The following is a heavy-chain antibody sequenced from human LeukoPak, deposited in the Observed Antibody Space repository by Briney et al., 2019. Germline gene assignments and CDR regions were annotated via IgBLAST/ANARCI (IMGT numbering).Heavy chain of an antibody. Sequence: GRSLRLSCAASGFTFSSYGMHWVCQAPGKGLEWVAVIWYDGSNKYYADSVKGRFTISRDNSKNTLYLQMNSLRAEDTAIYYCAKDYPSAVGSSPFEYWGQGTLVTVSS. CDR1: GFTFSSYG. D-gene: IGHD1-26*01. J-gene: IGHJ4*02. V-gene: IGHV3-33*06. CDR2: IWYDGSNK. CDR3: AKDYPSAVGSSPFEY.